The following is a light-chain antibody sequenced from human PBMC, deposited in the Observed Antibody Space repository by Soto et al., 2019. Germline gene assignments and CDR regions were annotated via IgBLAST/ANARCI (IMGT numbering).Light chain of an antibody. CDR3: QQFNAYPLT. CDR1: QGISDY. J-gene: IGKJ4*01. Sequence: DIQLTQSPSFLSASVGDRVTISCRASQGISDYLAWYQQKPGKAPKLLIYGASTLQRGVPSRFSGSASGTEFTLTISSLQPEDFATYFFQQFNAYPLTFGGGTKLEIK. V-gene: IGKV1-9*01. CDR2: GAS.